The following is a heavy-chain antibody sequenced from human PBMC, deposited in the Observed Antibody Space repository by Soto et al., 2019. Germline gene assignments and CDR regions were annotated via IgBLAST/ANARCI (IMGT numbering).Heavy chain of an antibody. CDR2: IVVGGGDA. Sequence: SVKVSCKASGFTFSSSAIQWVRQARGQRLEWIGWIVVGGGDANNAQEFQGRVTLTRDMSTSTAYLELSSLRSEDTALYYCVASPITRCFSKFDYWGQGTLVTVSS. CDR3: VASPITRCFSKFDY. D-gene: IGHD3-3*01. V-gene: IGHV1-58*02. J-gene: IGHJ4*02. CDR1: GFTFSSSA.